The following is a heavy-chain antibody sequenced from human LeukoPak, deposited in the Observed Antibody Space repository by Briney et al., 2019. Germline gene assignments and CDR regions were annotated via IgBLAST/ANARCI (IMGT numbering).Heavy chain of an antibody. CDR1: GYTFTDYD. CDR3: ARDPQVGADAFDI. Sequence: ASVKVSCKASGYTFTDYDINWVRQASGQGLEWMGWMNPTSGNTGYAQKFQGRVTMTRDTSTSTVYMELSSLRSEDTAVYYCARDPQVGADAFDIWGQGTMVTVSS. CDR2: MNPTSGNT. J-gene: IGHJ3*02. V-gene: IGHV1-8*01. D-gene: IGHD1-26*01.